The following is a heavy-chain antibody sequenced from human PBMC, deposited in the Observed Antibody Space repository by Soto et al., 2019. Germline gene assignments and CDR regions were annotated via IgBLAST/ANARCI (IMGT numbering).Heavy chain of an antibody. V-gene: IGHV3-30*18. Sequence: QVQLVESGGGVVQPGRSLRLSCAASGFTFSSYGMHWVRQAPGKGLEWVAVISYDGSNKYYADSVKGRFTISRDNSKNTLYLQMNSLRAEDTAVYYCAKELELLLIGSWFDPCGQGTLVTVSS. CDR3: AKELELLLIGSWFDP. CDR2: ISYDGSNK. D-gene: IGHD1-26*01. J-gene: IGHJ5*02. CDR1: GFTFSSYG.